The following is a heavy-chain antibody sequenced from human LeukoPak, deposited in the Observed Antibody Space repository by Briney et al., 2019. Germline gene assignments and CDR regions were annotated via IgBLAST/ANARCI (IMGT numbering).Heavy chain of an antibody. CDR1: GFTFSSYA. J-gene: IGHJ6*02. Sequence: GGSLRLSCAASGFTFSSYAMSWVRQAPGKGLDGVSAISGSGGSTYYADSVKGRFTISRDNSKNTLYLQMNSLRAEDTAVYYCATYSGSYSRRSYNYYYYGMDVWGQGTTVTVSS. V-gene: IGHV3-23*01. D-gene: IGHD3-10*01. CDR2: ISGSGGST. CDR3: ATYSGSYSRRSYNYYYYGMDV.